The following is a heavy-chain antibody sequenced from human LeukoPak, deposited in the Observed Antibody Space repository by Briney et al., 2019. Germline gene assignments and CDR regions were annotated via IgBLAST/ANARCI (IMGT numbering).Heavy chain of an antibody. J-gene: IGHJ6*02. Sequence: SETLSLTCTVSGGSISSSSYYWGWIRQPPGKGLEWIGSIYYSGSTYYNPSPKSRVTISVDTSKNQFSLKLSSVTAADTAVYYCARLTPRVDTAMADYYYYYGMDVWGQGTTVTVSS. CDR3: ARLTPRVDTAMADYYYYYGMDV. V-gene: IGHV4-39*01. D-gene: IGHD5-18*01. CDR2: IYYSGST. CDR1: GGSISSSSYY.